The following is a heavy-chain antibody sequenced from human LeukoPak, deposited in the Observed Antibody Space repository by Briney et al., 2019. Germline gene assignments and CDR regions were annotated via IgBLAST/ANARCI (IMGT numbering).Heavy chain of an antibody. CDR1: RFTVSSNY. D-gene: IGHD1-26*01. CDR3: AREGEQGGFDY. V-gene: IGHV3-66*01. J-gene: IGHJ4*02. Sequence: GGSLRLSCAASRFTVSSNYMSWVRQAPGKGLEWVSVIYSGGSTYYADSVKGRFTISRDNSKNTLYLQMNSLRAEDTAVYYCAREGEQGGFDYWGQGTLVTVSS. CDR2: IYSGGST.